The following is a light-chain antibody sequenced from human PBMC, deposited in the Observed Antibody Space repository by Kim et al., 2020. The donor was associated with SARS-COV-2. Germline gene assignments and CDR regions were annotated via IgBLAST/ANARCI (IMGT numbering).Light chain of an antibody. CDR1: SGSFASNY. Sequence: GKSVTVSCTRRSGSFASNYLQGYQQRPGSAPTSVIYEHTHRPSGVPDRSFCSIDRSSTSASLIISGLKTEDEAVYWCQSFDTNTVIFGGGTQLTVL. CDR3: QSFDTNTVI. J-gene: IGLJ2*01. V-gene: IGLV6-57*03. CDR2: EHT.